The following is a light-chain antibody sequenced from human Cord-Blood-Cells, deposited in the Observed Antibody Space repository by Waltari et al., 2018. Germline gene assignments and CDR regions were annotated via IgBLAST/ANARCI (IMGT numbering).Light chain of an antibody. Sequence: QSALTQPASVSGSPGQSITIPCTGTSSDVGGYNYVSWYQQHPDKAPKLMIYDVSKRPSGVSNRFSGSKSGNTASLAVSGLQAEDEADYYCSSYPSSSTFVFGTGTKVTVL. J-gene: IGLJ1*01. CDR1: SSDVGGYNY. CDR3: SSYPSSSTFV. CDR2: DVS. V-gene: IGLV2-14*01.